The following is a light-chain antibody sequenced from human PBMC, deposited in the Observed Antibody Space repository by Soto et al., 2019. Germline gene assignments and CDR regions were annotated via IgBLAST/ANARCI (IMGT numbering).Light chain of an antibody. CDR2: SAS. J-gene: IGKJ1*01. Sequence: DIQMTQSPSSLSASVGDRVTITCRASQGMSTYLGWYQQKPGKVPKSLIYSASNLQSGVPSRSSASGSGTEFTLTIADMPPADFATYYCTPYSRYPWMFGQGTTVDI. V-gene: IGKV1-16*01. CDR1: QGMSTY. CDR3: TPYSRYPWM.